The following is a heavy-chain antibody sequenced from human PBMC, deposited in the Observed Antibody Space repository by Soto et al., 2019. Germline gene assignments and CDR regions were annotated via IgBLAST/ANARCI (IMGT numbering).Heavy chain of an antibody. CDR3: ATGLLGDCSGGSCDSDA. Sequence: QVQLVQSGAEVKKPGASVRVSCQTSAYTFTNYAVSWVRQAPGQGLEWMGWISGDNGNTIYAQKFQGRVTMTTDTSTRKAYMELRSLRSDDTAVYYCATGLLGDCSGGSCDSDAWGQGTLVTVSS. CDR1: AYTFTNYA. CDR2: ISGDNGNT. V-gene: IGHV1-18*01. J-gene: IGHJ5*02. D-gene: IGHD2-15*01.